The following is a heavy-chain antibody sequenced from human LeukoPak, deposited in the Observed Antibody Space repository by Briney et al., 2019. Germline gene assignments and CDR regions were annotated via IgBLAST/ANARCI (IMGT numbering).Heavy chain of an antibody. CDR1: GLPFGSYG. CDR3: AKSYCGRDCG. V-gene: IGHV3-23*01. D-gene: IGHD2-21*02. CDR2: ITGNGVNT. Sequence: GGSLRLSCAVSGLPFGSYGMTWVRQAPGKGLEWVAGITGNGVNTYYADSVKGRFTISRDNSKSTLSLQMNRLRVEDTPVYYCAKSYCGRDCGWGPGTLVTVSS. J-gene: IGHJ4*02.